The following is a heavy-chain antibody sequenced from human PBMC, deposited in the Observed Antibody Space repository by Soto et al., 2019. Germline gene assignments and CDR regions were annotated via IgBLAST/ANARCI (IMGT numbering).Heavy chain of an antibody. V-gene: IGHV3-23*01. D-gene: IGHD4-4*01. Sequence: EVQLLESGGGLVLPGGSLRLSCAASGFTFNAYGMTWVRQAPGKGLEWVSAIGGSGGNRYYAASVKGRFTISRDNSKDALDLQMKSLRVEDTAMYYCARVTSDYINSFDHWGQGILVTVSS. J-gene: IGHJ4*02. CDR3: ARVTSDYINSFDH. CDR2: IGGSGGNR. CDR1: GFTFNAYG.